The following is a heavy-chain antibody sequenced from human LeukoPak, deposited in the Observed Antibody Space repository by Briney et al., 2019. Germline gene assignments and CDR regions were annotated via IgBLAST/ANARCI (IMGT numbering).Heavy chain of an antibody. CDR1: GGSISNYH. D-gene: IGHD2-2*02. Sequence: SETLSLTCTVSGGSISNYHWSWIRQPPGKGLEWIGYIFDTGSTNYNPSLKSRINISLDTSKNQISLKLSSVTAADTGVYYCARGRDLPAAIGKIYYFTYWGQGNRVTVSS. CDR2: IFDTGST. V-gene: IGHV4-59*08. CDR3: ARGRDLPAAIGKIYYFTY. J-gene: IGHJ4*02.